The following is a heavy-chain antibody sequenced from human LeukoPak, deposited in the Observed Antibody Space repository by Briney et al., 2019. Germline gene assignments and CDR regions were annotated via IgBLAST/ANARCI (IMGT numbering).Heavy chain of an antibody. CDR3: ASRATIAAAGMDAFDI. Sequence: SETLSLTCTVSGGSISSSSYYWGWIRQPPGKGLEWIGSIYYSGSTYYNPSLKSRVTISVDTSKNQFSLKLSSVTAADTAVYYCASRATIAAAGMDAFDIWGQGTMVTVSS. CDR2: IYYSGST. D-gene: IGHD6-13*01. V-gene: IGHV4-39*01. J-gene: IGHJ3*02. CDR1: GGSISSSSYY.